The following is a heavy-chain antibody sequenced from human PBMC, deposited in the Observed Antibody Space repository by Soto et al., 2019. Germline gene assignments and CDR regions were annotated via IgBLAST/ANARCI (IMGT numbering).Heavy chain of an antibody. D-gene: IGHD2-15*01. V-gene: IGHV1-69*08. CDR3: ARDLFHCSGGSCYSPP. CDR2: VIPILGIA. J-gene: IGHJ5*02. CDR1: GGTFSSYT. Sequence: QVQLVQSGAEVKKPGSSVKVSCKASGGTFSSYTISWVRQAPGQGLEWMGRVIPILGIANYAQKFQGRFTITADKSTSTAYMEMSSLRSEDTAVYYCARDLFHCSGGSCYSPPWGQGTLVTVSS.